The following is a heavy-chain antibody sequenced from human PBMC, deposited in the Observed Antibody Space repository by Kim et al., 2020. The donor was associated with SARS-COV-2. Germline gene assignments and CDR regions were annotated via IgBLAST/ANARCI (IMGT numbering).Heavy chain of an antibody. J-gene: IGHJ6*02. CDR1: GFTVSSNY. CDR2: IYSGGST. D-gene: IGHD4-17*01. Sequence: GGSLRLSCAASGFTVSSNYMSWVRQAPGKGLEWVSVIYSGGSTYHAHSVKGRFTISRDNSKNTLYLQMNSLRAEDTAVYYCARDNGMDYYYGMDVWGQGTTVTVSS. CDR3: ARDNGMDYYYGMDV. V-gene: IGHV3-66*02.